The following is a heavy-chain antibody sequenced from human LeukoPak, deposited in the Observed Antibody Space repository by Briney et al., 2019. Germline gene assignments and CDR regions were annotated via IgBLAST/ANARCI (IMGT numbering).Heavy chain of an antibody. J-gene: IGHJ4*02. CDR3: ARALHESYGYYYFDY. CDR1: GYTFTSYG. V-gene: IGHV1-18*01. D-gene: IGHD5-18*01. CDR2: ISAYNGNT. Sequence: ASVKVSCKASGYTFTSYGISWVRQAPGQGLEWMGWISAYNGNTNYAQKLQGRVTMTTDTSTSTAYMELRSLRSDDTAVYYCARALHESYGYYYFDYWGQGTLVTVSS.